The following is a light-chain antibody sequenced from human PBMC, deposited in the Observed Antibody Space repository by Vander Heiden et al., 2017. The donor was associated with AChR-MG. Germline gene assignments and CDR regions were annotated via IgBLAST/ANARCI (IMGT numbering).Light chain of an antibody. CDR2: DVS. J-gene: IGLJ2*01. V-gene: IGLV2-14*04. CDR3: SSYTSSSTLV. Sequence: PGQSITISCTGTSSDVGGYNYVSWYQQHPGKAPKLMIYDVSNRPSGVSNRFSGSKSGNTASLSFSGLQAEDEADYYCSSYTSSSTLVFGGGTKLTVL. CDR1: SSDVGGYNY.